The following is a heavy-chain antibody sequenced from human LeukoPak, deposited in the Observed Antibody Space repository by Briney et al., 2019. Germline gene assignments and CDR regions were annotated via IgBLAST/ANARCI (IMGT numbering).Heavy chain of an antibody. CDR1: GFAFNTYS. CDR2: ISSRSTSI. J-gene: IGHJ6*03. D-gene: IGHD4/OR15-4a*01. V-gene: IGHV3-21*01. CDR3: ARVGAGQDLPDSMDV. Sequence: GGSLRLSCAASGFAFNTYSMNWVRQAPGKGLEWCSSISSRSTSIYYEDSVKGRFTISRDNAKNSLYLQMSGLRVEDMAMYYCARVGAGQDLPDSMDVWGKGTMVTVSS.